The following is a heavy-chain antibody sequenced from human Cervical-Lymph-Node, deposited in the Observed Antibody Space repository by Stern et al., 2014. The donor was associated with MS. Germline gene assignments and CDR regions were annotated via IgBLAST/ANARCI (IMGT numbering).Heavy chain of an antibody. D-gene: IGHD5-18*01. CDR1: GGSVGSGSYD. Sequence: DQLVESGPGLVKPSQTLSLTCTVSGGSVGSGSYDWSWIRQPAGKGLEWIGRIYTTGSTYYNPSLKSRVSISIDTSKNQFFLKLPSVTAADTAVYYCARDKEDTNMAFRYFDNWGQGTLVTVSS. CDR2: IYTTGST. J-gene: IGHJ4*02. V-gene: IGHV4-61*02. CDR3: ARDKEDTNMAFRYFDN.